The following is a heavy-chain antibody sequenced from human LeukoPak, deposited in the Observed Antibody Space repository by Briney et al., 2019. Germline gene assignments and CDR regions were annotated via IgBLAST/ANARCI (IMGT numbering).Heavy chain of an antibody. V-gene: IGHV4-59*01. CDR1: GGSLNNYY. CDR2: IYYSGST. CDR3: ARVDDWNALEY. Sequence: PSETLSLTCTDSGGSLNNYYWSWIRQPPGKALEWIGYIYYSGSTNYNPSLKSQVTISVDTSKNQFSLKLNSVTAADTALYYCARVDDWNALEYWGQGTLVTVSS. J-gene: IGHJ4*02. D-gene: IGHD1-1*01.